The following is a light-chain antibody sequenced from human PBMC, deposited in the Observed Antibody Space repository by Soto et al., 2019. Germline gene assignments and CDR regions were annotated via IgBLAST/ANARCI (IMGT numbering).Light chain of an antibody. Sequence: RVMTQSPGTLSVSPGERAPLSCRASQSITNNLAWYQQKVGQAPRLLIYGASTRATGIPARFRGSGSGTEFTLTISSLESEDFAVYHFQQYNRWPPKMAFGQWTKVEIK. V-gene: IGKV3-15*01. CDR3: QQYNRWPPKMA. J-gene: IGKJ1*01. CDR1: QSITNN. CDR2: GAS.